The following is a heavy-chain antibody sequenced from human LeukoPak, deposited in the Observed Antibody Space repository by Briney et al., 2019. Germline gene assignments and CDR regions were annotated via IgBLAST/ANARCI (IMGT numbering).Heavy chain of an antibody. D-gene: IGHD3-22*01. Sequence: SETLSLTCAVYGGSFSCYYWSWIRQHPGQGLEWLREINHSGSTNYNPSLKSRVTISVDTSKNQFSLKLSSVTAADTAVYYCARSNTYYYDSSGYYFIHWGQGTLVTVSS. J-gene: IGHJ4*02. CDR1: GGSFSCYY. CDR3: ARSNTYYYDSSGYYFIH. CDR2: INHSGST. V-gene: IGHV4-34*01.